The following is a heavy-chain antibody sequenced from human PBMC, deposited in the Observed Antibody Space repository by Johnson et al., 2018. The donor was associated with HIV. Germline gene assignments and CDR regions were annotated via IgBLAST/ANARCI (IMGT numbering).Heavy chain of an antibody. J-gene: IGHJ3*02. V-gene: IGHV3-66*01. CDR3: ARATTYYYDSRQDAFDI. CDR2: IYSGGST. CDR1: GFTFSSYD. Sequence: VQLVESGGGVVQPGRSLRLSCAASGFTFSSYDMHWVRQAPGKGLEWVSVIYSGGSTFSADSVRGRFTISRDNSKNTIYLQMNNRRAEDTALYYCARATTYYYDSRQDAFDIWGQGTMVTVSS. D-gene: IGHD3-22*01.